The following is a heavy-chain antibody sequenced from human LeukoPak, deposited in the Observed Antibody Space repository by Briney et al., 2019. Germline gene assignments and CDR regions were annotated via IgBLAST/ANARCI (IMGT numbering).Heavy chain of an antibody. CDR1: GFPFSRYW. V-gene: IGHV3-7*05. Sequence: GGSLRLSCAASGFPFSRYWLSWVRQAPGKGLEWVANIKQDGSEKYYVDSVKGRFTISRDNAKNSLYLQMNSLRVEDTSVYYCARGWELDPWGQGTLVTVSS. D-gene: IGHD1-26*01. CDR2: IKQDGSEK. CDR3: ARGWELDP. J-gene: IGHJ5*02.